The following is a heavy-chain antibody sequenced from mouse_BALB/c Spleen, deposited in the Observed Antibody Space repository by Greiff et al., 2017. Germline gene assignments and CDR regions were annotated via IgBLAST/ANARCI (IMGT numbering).Heavy chain of an antibody. CDR2: ISDGGSYT. CDR1: GFTFSDYY. CDR3: ARDRDTTATRAMDY. Sequence: DVQLVESGGGLVKPGGSLKLSCAASGFTFSDYYMYWVRQTPEKRLEWVATISDGGSYTYYPDSVKGRFTISRDNAKNNLYLQMSSLKSEDTAMYYCARDRDTTATRAMDYWGQGTSVTVSS. V-gene: IGHV5-4*02. J-gene: IGHJ4*01. D-gene: IGHD1-2*01.